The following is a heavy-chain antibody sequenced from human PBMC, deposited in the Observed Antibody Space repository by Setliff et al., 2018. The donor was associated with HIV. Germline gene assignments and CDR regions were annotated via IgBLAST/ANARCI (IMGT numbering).Heavy chain of an antibody. J-gene: IGHJ4*02. CDR2: INPSGSIT. CDR1: GGTFSSYA. D-gene: IGHD4-17*01. Sequence: GASVKVSCKASGGTFSSYAISWVRQAPGQGLEWMGMINPSGSITNYAQKFQGRLTMTRDTSTSTVYMELNSLRSEDTAVYYCAREPPRRRGTVTGDYWGQGTVVTVSS. V-gene: IGHV1-46*01. CDR3: AREPPRRRGTVTGDY.